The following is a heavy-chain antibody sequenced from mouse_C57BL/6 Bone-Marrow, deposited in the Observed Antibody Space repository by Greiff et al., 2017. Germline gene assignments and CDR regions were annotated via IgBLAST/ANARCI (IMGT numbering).Heavy chain of an antibody. V-gene: IGHV1-69*01. D-gene: IGHD2-2*01. CDR2: IDPSDSYT. J-gene: IGHJ1*03. CDR1: GYTFTSYW. Sequence: VQLQQPGAELVMPGASVKLSCKASGYTFTSYWMHWVKQRPGQGLEWIGEIDPSDSYTNYNQQFKGKSTLTVDKSSSTAYMQLSSLTSEDSAVYYCAREGLRFYWYFDVWGTGTTVTVSS. CDR3: AREGLRFYWYFDV.